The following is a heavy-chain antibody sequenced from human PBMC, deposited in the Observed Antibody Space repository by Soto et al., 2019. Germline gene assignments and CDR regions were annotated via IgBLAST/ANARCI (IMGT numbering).Heavy chain of an antibody. D-gene: IGHD1-26*01. CDR1: GFTFSNHW. V-gene: IGHV3-74*01. Sequence: EVQLVESGGGYVQPGGSLRLSCAASGFTFSNHWMHWVRQAPGKGLVWVSRFNLYGSTTAYADSVKGRFTISRDNAKNTLHLQMNSLRAADTAVYYCVGTGSNSYWGQGTLVTVSS. CDR3: VGTGSNSY. CDR2: FNLYGSTT. J-gene: IGHJ4*02.